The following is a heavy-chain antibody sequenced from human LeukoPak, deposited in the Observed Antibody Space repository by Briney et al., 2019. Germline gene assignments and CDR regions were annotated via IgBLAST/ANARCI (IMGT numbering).Heavy chain of an antibody. V-gene: IGHV3-53*01. J-gene: IGHJ4*02. CDR2: IYSGGRT. D-gene: IGHD6-13*01. Sequence: GGSLRLSCAASGFTFSSYWMHWVRQAPGKGLEWVSIIYSGGRTYYADSVKGRFTISRDNSKNTLYLQMNSLRAEDTAVYYCARDSSSGSSSWYHDYWGQGTLVTVSS. CDR1: GFTFSSYW. CDR3: ARDSSSGSSSWYHDY.